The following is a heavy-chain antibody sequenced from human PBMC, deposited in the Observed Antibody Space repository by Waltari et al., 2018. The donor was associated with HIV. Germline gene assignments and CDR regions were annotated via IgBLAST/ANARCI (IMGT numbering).Heavy chain of an antibody. Sequence: QVQLVQSGAEVKKPGASVKVSCKVSGYTLTDLSMHWVRQTPGKGLGWMGGFDPEDVETIYAQKFQVRVTMTEDTSTDTAYMELSSLRSEDTAVYYCATSRSRNYDFWSGLYWWFDPWGQGTLVTVSS. CDR1: GYTLTDLS. CDR3: ATSRSRNYDFWSGLYWWFDP. D-gene: IGHD3-3*01. J-gene: IGHJ5*02. V-gene: IGHV1-24*01. CDR2: FDPEDVET.